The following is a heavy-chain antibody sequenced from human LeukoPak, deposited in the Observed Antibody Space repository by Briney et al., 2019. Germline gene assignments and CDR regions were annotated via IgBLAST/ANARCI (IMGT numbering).Heavy chain of an antibody. CDR2: INPNSGGT. D-gene: IGHD5-24*01. V-gene: IGHV1-2*02. CDR1: GYTFTGYY. J-gene: IGHJ6*03. Sequence: ASVKVSCKASGYTFTGYYRHWVRQAPGQGLEWVGWINPNSGGTNYAQKFQGRVTMTRDTSISTAYMELSRLRADDTAVYYCARERGYKFYYYYYMDVWGKGTTVTVSS. CDR3: ARERGYKFYYYYYMDV.